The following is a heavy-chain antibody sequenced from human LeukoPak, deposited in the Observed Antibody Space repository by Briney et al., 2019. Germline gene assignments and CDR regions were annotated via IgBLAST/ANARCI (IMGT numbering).Heavy chain of an antibody. CDR2: IIPIFGTA. CDR3: ARGHSSGYYSPYYYYYMDV. V-gene: IGHV1-69*13. Sequence: SVKVSCKASGGTFSSYAISWVRQAPGQGLEWMGGIIPIFGTANYAQKFPGRVTITADESTSTAYMELSSLRSEDTAVYYCARGHSSGYYSPYYYYYMDVWGKGTTVTI. CDR1: GGTFSSYA. D-gene: IGHD3-22*01. J-gene: IGHJ6*03.